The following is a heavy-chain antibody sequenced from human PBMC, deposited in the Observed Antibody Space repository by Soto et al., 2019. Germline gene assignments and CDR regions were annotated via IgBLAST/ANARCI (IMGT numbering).Heavy chain of an antibody. D-gene: IGHD2-2*01. J-gene: IGHJ6*03. V-gene: IGHV1-18*01. CDR2: ISACNGNT. CDR3: ARGRCSSTSCYVGAYYYYMDV. CDR1: GYTFTSYG. Sequence: ASVKVSCKASGYTFTSYGISWVRQAPGQGLEWMGWISACNGNTNYAQKLQGRVTMTTDTSTSTAYMELRSLRSDDTAVYYCARGRCSSTSCYVGAYYYYMDVWGKGTTVTVSS.